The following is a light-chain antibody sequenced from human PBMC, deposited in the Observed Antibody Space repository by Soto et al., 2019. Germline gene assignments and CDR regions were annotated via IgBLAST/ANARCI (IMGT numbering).Light chain of an antibody. CDR3: QQSGSSPPT. V-gene: IGKV3-20*01. Sequence: DIVLTQSPGTLSLSPGETATLSCRASQSLDSTSLAWYQQRLGQAPRLLIFGASNRATGIPDRFSGSGSGTNFTRSISRLEPEDFSVLFCQQSGSSPPTFGQGSRLDIK. CDR1: QSLDSTS. CDR2: GAS. J-gene: IGKJ1*01.